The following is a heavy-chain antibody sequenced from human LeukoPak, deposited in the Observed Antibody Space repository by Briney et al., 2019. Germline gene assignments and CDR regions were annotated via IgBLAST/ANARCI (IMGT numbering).Heavy chain of an antibody. D-gene: IGHD3-10*01. CDR2: IKRKTDGGTP. CDR3: ATDLGGYCSGSGTYWGSLDY. Sequence: GGSLRLSCAASGFTFSNAWMSWVRQAPGKGLEWVGHIKRKTDGGTPDNAAPVKGRFTISRDDSKNTLYLQMNSLKTEDTAVYYCATDLGGYCSGSGTYWGSLDYWGQGTVVTVSS. V-gene: IGHV3-15*01. J-gene: IGHJ4*02. CDR1: GFTFSNAW.